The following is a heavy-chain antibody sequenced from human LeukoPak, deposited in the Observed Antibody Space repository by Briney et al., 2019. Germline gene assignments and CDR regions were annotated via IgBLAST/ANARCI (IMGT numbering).Heavy chain of an antibody. CDR3: ARDEQQLDLYYYGMDV. D-gene: IGHD6-13*01. J-gene: IGHJ6*02. V-gene: IGHV1-69*04. Sequence: SVKVSCKASGGTFSSYTISWVRQAPGQGLEWMGRIIPILGIANYAQKFQGRVTITAHKSTSTAYMELSSLRSEDTAVYYCARDEQQLDLYYYGMDVWGQGTTVTVSS. CDR2: IIPILGIA. CDR1: GGTFSSYT.